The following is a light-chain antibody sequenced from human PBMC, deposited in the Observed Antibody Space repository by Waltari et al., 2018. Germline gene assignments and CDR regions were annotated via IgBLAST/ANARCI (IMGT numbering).Light chain of an antibody. V-gene: IGLV1-47*01. J-gene: IGLJ2*01. CDR2: RNN. Sequence: QSVLTQPPSASGTPGQRVTISCSGSSSNIGSNYVYWYQQLPGTAPKLLIYRNNQRPSGGPDRFSGSKSGTSASLAIRGLRSEDEADYYCAAWDDSLSVVFGGGTKLTVL. CDR3: AAWDDSLSVV. CDR1: SSNIGSNY.